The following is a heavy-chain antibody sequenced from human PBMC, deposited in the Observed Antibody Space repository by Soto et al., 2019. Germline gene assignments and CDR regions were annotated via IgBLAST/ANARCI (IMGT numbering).Heavy chain of an antibody. Sequence: QVQLVQSGADVREPGSSVKVSCKATGYRFGDYAIAWVRQAPGLGLEYMGGIVPNLGTPNYAQNVRDKVTISADAFTNTVFLQLASLTSHDTAVYFCARGKTRVTAYTAFDVWGLGTLVTVSS. J-gene: IGHJ4*02. D-gene: IGHD2-21*02. CDR1: GYRFGDYA. CDR3: ARGKTRVTAYTAFDV. V-gene: IGHV1-69*01. CDR2: IVPNLGTP.